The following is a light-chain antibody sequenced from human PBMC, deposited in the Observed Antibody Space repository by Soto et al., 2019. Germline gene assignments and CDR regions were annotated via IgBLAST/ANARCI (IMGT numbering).Light chain of an antibody. V-gene: IGKV2-30*01. CDR1: QSLLYSDGDTY. CDR3: MQGKHWLYT. J-gene: IGKJ2*01. CDR2: KVS. Sequence: DIVMTQSPLSLPVTLGQSASISCRSSQSLLYSDGDTYLNLFQQRPGQSPRRLIYKVSKRDSGVPDRFVGSGSGTVFTLKITRVQADDVGLYYCMQGKHWLYTFGQGTKVEI.